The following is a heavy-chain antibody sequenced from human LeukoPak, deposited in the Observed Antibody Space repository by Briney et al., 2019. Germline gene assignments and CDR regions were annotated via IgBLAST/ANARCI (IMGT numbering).Heavy chain of an antibody. D-gene: IGHD3-10*01. CDR2: INHSGST. V-gene: IGHV4-34*01. Sequence: SETLSLTCGVYDGSFSSYYWSWIRQPPGKGLEWIGEINHSGSTNYNPSLKSRLTISVDTSKNQFSLKLSSVTAADTAVYYCARHFNYYGSGSYYNRYNWFDPWGQGTLVTVSS. CDR1: DGSFSSYY. J-gene: IGHJ5*02. CDR3: ARHFNYYGSGSYYNRYNWFDP.